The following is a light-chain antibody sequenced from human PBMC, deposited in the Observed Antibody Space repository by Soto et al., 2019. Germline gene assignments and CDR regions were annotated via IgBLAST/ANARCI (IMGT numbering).Light chain of an antibody. V-gene: IGKV1-39*01. CDR3: QQSYISPLS. Sequence: DIQMTQSPSSLSASVGDRVTITCRASQSISTYLNWYQQKPGKAPTLLIYGASTLQSGVSFRFACSVSGTDFPLTITNLQPEDSANYYCQQSYISPLSFGGGTKVEI. CDR1: QSISTY. J-gene: IGKJ4*01. CDR2: GAS.